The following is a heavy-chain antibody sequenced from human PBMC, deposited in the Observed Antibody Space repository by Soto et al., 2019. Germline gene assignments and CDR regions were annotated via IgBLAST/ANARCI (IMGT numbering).Heavy chain of an antibody. CDR3: ARRGIAAAGQSNYFDY. V-gene: IGHV5-51*01. D-gene: IGHD6-13*01. CDR1: GYSFTSYW. Sequence: PGESLKISCEGSGYSFTSYWIGWVRQMPGKGLEWMGIIYSGDSDTRYSTSFQGQVTISADKSISTAYLQWSSLKASDTAMYYCARRGIAAAGQSNYFDYWGQGTLVTVSS. CDR2: IYSGDSDT. J-gene: IGHJ4*02.